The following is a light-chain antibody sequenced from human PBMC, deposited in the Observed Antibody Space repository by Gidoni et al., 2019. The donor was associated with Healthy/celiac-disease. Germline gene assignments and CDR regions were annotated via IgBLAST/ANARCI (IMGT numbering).Light chain of an antibody. J-gene: IGKJ4*01. Sequence: IVMTQSPATLSVSPGDRATLSCRASQSVSSNLAWYQQKTGQDPRLLIYGASTRATGIPARFSGSGSGTEFTLTISSLQSEDVAVYYCQQYNNWPPLTFGGGTKVEIK. CDR1: QSVSSN. V-gene: IGKV3-15*01. CDR2: GAS. CDR3: QQYNNWPPLT.